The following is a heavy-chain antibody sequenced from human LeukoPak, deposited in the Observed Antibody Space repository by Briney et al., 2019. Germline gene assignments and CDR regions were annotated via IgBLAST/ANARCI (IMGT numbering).Heavy chain of an antibody. J-gene: IGHJ4*02. D-gene: IGHD6-19*01. V-gene: IGHV4-4*07. CDR1: GGSISSYY. Sequence: PSETLSLTCTVSGGSISSYYWSWIRQPAGKGLEWIGRIYTNGSTNYNPSLKSRVTMSVDTSKNQFSLKLSSVTAADTAVYYCARSLSSGWYEGYYFDYWGQGTLVTVSS. CDR3: ARSLSSGWYEGYYFDY. CDR2: IYTNGST.